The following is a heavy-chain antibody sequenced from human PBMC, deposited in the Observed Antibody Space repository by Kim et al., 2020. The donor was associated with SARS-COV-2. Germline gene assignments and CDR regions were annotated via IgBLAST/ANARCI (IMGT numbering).Heavy chain of an antibody. CDR2: TYYRSKWYY. J-gene: IGHJ4*02. CDR3: TRDRFGLRGDFDY. V-gene: IGHV6-1*01. CDR1: GDSVSSDSAA. Sequence: SQTLSLTCAISGDSVSSDSAARNWIRQSPSRGLEWLGRTYYRSKWYYDYAVSVKSRITINPDTSKNQFSLQLNSVTPEDTAVYYCTRDRFGLRGDFDYWGQATLVTVSS. D-gene: IGHD4-17*01.